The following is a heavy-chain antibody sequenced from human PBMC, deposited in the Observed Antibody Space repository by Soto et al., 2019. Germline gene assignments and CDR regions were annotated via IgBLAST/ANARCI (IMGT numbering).Heavy chain of an antibody. CDR1: GDSVSSNSAA. D-gene: IGHD3-22*01. CDR2: TYYRSRWYD. CDR3: ARANDPSGNYIQYFEY. V-gene: IGHV6-1*01. J-gene: IGHJ4*03. Sequence: PSQTLSLTCAISGDSVSSNSAAWNWIRQSPSRGLEWLGRTYYRSRWYDDYAESVRGRIAVNPDTSKNQFSLQLNSVTPEDTAVYFCARANDPSGNYIQYFEYWGHTTLVTVSS.